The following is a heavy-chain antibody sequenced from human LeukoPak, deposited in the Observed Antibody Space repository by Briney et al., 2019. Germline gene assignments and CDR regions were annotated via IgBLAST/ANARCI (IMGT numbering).Heavy chain of an antibody. CDR2: IKSKTDGGTT. V-gene: IGHV3-15*01. Sequence: GGSLRLSCAASGFTFSNAWMSWVRQAPGKGLEWVGRIKSKTDGGTTDYAAPVKGRFTISRDDSKNTLYLQMNSLKTEDTAVYYCTTDLEYGWRYYYDSSGYYQTAFDIWGQGTMVTVSS. CDR3: TTDLEYGWRYYYDSSGYYQTAFDI. CDR1: GFTFSNAW. D-gene: IGHD3-22*01. J-gene: IGHJ3*02.